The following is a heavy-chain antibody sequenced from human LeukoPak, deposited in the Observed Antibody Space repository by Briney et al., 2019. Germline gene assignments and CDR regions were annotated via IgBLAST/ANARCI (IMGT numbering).Heavy chain of an antibody. CDR3: ARDIHSVAFDI. CDR1: GFTFSDYS. V-gene: IGHV3-21*01. J-gene: IGHJ3*02. CDR2: ISGSSTHI. Sequence: NPGGSLRLSCAASGFTFSDYSMNWVRQAPGKGLEWVSSISGSSTHIYYADSVRGRFTISRDNAKRSVYLQMNSLGVEDTAVYYCARDIHSVAFDIWGQGTMVTVSS.